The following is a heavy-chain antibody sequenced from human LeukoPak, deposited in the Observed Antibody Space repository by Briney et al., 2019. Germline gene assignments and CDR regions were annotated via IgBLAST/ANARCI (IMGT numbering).Heavy chain of an antibody. V-gene: IGHV3-30*04. CDR2: ISYDGSNK. D-gene: IGHD2-21*01. Sequence: GGSLRLSCAASGFTFSSYAMHWVRQAPGKGLEWVAVISYDGSNKYYADSVKGRFTISRDNSKNTLYLQMNSLRAEDTAVYYCARDSQHKFDYWGQGTLVTVSS. CDR1: GFTFSSYA. CDR3: ARDSQHKFDY. J-gene: IGHJ4*02.